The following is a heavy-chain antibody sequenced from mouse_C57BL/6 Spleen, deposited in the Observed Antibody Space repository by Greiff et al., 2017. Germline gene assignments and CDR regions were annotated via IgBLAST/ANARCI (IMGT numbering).Heavy chain of an antibody. Sequence: QVQLKQSGAELVKPGASVKISCKASGYAFSSYWMNWVKQRPGKGLEWIGQIYPGDGDTNYNGKFKGKATLTADKSSRTAYMQLSSLTSEDSAVYFCARDGSSPYYYAMDYWGQGTSVTVSS. V-gene: IGHV1-80*01. CDR1: GYAFSSYW. CDR3: ARDGSSPYYYAMDY. J-gene: IGHJ4*01. CDR2: IYPGDGDT. D-gene: IGHD1-1*01.